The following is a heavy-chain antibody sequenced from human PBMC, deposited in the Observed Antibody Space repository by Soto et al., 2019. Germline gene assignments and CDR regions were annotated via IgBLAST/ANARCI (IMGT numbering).Heavy chain of an antibody. CDR2: VYDSGST. V-gene: IGHV4-59*12. D-gene: IGHD6-19*01. Sequence: SETLSLTCTVSGASISGYYWSWIRQPPGKGLEWIGYVYDSGSTNYNPSLKSRVTISVDTSKNQFSLKLSSVTAADTAVYYCARGVAGIGYWGQGTPVTVSS. J-gene: IGHJ4*02. CDR3: ARGVAGIGY. CDR1: GASISGYY.